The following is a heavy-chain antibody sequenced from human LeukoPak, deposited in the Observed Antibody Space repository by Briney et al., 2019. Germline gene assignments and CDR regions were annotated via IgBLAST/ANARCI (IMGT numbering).Heavy chain of an antibody. J-gene: IGHJ1*01. D-gene: IGHD3-22*01. CDR1: GFTFSGNA. V-gene: IGHV4-34*01. CDR2: INHSGST. CDR3: ARDSYDSSGYSAEYFQH. Sequence: ASLRLSCVASGFTFSGNAMSWVRQPPGKGLEWIGEINHSGSTNYNPSLKSRVTISVDTSKNQFSLKLSSVTAADTAVYYCARDSYDSSGYSAEYFQHWGQGTLVTVSS.